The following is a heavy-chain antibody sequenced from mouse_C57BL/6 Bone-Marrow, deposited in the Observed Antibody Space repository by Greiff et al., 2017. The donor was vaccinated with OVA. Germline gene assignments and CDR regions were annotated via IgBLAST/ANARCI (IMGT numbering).Heavy chain of an antibody. CDR3: TRPYYYGSSYRYYFDY. CDR1: GYTFTDYE. CDR2: IDPETGGT. D-gene: IGHD1-1*01. Sequence: LQESGAELVRPGASVTLSCKASGYTFTDYEMHWVKQTPVHGLEWIGAIDPETGGTAYNQKFKGKAILTADKSSSTAYMELRSLTSEDSAVYYCTRPYYYGSSYRYYFDYWGQGTTLTVSS. V-gene: IGHV1-15*01. J-gene: IGHJ2*01.